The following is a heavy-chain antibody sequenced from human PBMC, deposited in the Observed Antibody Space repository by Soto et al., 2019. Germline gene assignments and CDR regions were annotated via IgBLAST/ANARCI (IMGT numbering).Heavy chain of an antibody. CDR3: ARVRPPISWRNDSVPFRAFDI. Sequence: SQTLSLTCAISGDSVSSNSAAWNWIRQSPSRGLEWLGRTYYRSKWYNDYAVSVKSRITINPDTSKNQFSLQLNSVTPEDTAVYYCARVRPPISWRNDSVPFRAFDIWGQGTMVTVSS. V-gene: IGHV6-1*01. CDR2: TYYRSKWYN. J-gene: IGHJ3*02. D-gene: IGHD1-1*01. CDR1: GDSVSSNSAA.